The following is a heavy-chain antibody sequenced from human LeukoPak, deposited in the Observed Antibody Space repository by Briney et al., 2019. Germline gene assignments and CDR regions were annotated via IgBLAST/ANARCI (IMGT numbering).Heavy chain of an antibody. J-gene: IGHJ4*02. D-gene: IGHD3-16*01. Sequence: GGSLRLSCAASGFTFSTYRMHWVRQVPGKGLVWVSHVKSDGSSATYADSVEGRFTISRDNAKNTLFLQMNSLRVEDTAVYYCARGRYYLDSWGQGTLVTVSS. CDR2: VKSDGSSA. V-gene: IGHV3-74*01. CDR1: GFTFSTYR. CDR3: ARGRYYLDS.